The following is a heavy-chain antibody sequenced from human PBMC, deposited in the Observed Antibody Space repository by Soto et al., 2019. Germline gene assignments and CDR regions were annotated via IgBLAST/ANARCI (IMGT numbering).Heavy chain of an antibody. Sequence: GGSLRLSCAASGFTFSSYAIHWVRLAPGKGLQWVAAVSHDGYKTFYTDSVKGRFTISRDNSKNTLYLRMNSLRAEDTAVYYCARDIAGYCVSTNCYGGFDSWGQGTLVTVSS. D-gene: IGHD2-2*01. CDR3: ARDIAGYCVSTNCYGGFDS. V-gene: IGHV3-30*04. CDR2: VSHDGYKT. CDR1: GFTFSSYA. J-gene: IGHJ4*02.